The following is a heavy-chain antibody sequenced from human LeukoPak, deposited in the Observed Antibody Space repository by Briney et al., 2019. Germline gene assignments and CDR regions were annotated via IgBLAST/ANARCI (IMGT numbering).Heavy chain of an antibody. CDR3: ATDNWNYGGYYYYYYMDV. V-gene: IGHV4-39*07. J-gene: IGHJ6*03. CDR2: IYYSGST. Sequence: SETLSLTCTVSGGSISSSSYYWGWIRQPPGKGLEWIGSIYYSGSTYYNPSLKSRVTISVDTSKKQFSLKLSSVTAADAAVYYCATDNWNYGGYYYYYYMDVWGKGTTVTVSS. CDR1: GGSISSSSYY. D-gene: IGHD1-7*01.